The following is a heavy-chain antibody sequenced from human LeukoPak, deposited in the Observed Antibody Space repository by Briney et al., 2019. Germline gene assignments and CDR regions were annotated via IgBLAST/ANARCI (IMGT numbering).Heavy chain of an antibody. V-gene: IGHV4-61*02. CDR2: IYTSGST. CDR1: GGSISSGDSY. D-gene: IGHD6-19*01. Sequence: PSETLSLTCTVSGGSISSGDSYWSWIRQPPGKGLEWIGRIYTSGSTNYNPSLKSRVTMSVDTSKNQFSLKLSSVTAADTAVYYCARARIESSGWYRSSSPLENWGQGTLVTVSS. J-gene: IGHJ4*02. CDR3: ARARIESSGWYRSSSPLEN.